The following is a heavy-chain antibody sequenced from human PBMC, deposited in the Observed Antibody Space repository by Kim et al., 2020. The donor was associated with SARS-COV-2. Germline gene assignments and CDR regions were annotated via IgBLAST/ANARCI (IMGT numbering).Heavy chain of an antibody. Sequence: SVKVSCKASGGTFSSYAISWVRQAPGQGLEWMGGIIPIFGTANYAQKFQGRVTITADESTSTAYMELSSLRSEDTAVYYCARGNDFWSGYFDYWGQGTLVTVSS. D-gene: IGHD3-3*01. J-gene: IGHJ4*02. V-gene: IGHV1-69*13. CDR3: ARGNDFWSGYFDY. CDR1: GGTFSSYA. CDR2: IIPIFGTA.